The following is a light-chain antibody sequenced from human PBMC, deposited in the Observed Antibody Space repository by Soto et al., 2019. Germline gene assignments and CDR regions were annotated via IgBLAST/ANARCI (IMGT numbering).Light chain of an antibody. J-gene: IGLJ2*01. CDR3: SSYTSSSNLA. V-gene: IGLV2-14*01. CDR1: STDIGGYNF. Sequence: QSVLTQPASVSGSPGQSITISCTGTSTDIGGYNFVSWYQQHPGKAPKLVIYEVINRPSGVSHRFSGSKSGNTASLTISGLQAEDEADYYCSSYTSSSNLAFGGGTKLTVL. CDR2: EVI.